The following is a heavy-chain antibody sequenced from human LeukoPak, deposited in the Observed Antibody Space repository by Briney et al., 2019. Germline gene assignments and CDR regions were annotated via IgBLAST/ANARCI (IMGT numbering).Heavy chain of an antibody. Sequence: GGSPRLSCAASGFTFSSYSMNWVRQAPGKGLEWVSSISSSSSYIYYADSVKGRFTISRDNAKNSLYLQMNSLRAEDTAVYYCARSGGSGWYDYWGQGTLVTVSS. CDR2: ISSSSSYI. CDR1: GFTFSSYS. V-gene: IGHV3-21*01. J-gene: IGHJ4*02. D-gene: IGHD6-19*01. CDR3: ARSGGSGWYDY.